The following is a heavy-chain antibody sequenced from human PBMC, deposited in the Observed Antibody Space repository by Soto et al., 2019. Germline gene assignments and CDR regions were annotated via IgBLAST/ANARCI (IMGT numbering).Heavy chain of an antibody. CDR2: ISGSGGST. V-gene: IGHV3-23*01. J-gene: IGHJ5*02. D-gene: IGHD2-21*02. Sequence: GGSLRLSCAASGFTFSSYAMSWVRQAPGKGLEWVSAISGSGGSTYYADSVKGRFTISRDNSKNTLYLQMNSLRAEDTAVYYCAKKSLPTEGLYNWFDPWGQGTLVTVSS. CDR1: GFTFSSYA. CDR3: AKKSLPTEGLYNWFDP.